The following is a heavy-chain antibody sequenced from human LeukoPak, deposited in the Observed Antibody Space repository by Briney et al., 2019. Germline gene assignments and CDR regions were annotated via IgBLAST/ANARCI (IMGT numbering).Heavy chain of an antibody. CDR2: INHSGST. Sequence: PSETLSLTCAVYGGSFSGYYWSWIRQPPGKGLEWIGEINHSGSTYYNPSLKSRVTISVDTSKNQFSLKLSSVTAADTAVYYCARARRWLQHFDYWGQGTLVTVSS. CDR3: ARARRWLQHFDY. V-gene: IGHV4-34*01. D-gene: IGHD5-24*01. CDR1: GGSFSGYY. J-gene: IGHJ4*02.